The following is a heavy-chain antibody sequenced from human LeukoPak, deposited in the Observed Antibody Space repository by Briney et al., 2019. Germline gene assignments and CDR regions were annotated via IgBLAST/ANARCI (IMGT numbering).Heavy chain of an antibody. J-gene: IGHJ5*02. CDR3: ARGWDIVVVVAATRGLSWFDP. Sequence: GGSLRLSCAASGFTFSSYAMHWVRQAPGKGLEWVAVISYDGSNKYYADSVKGRFTISRDNSKNTLYLQMNSLRAEDTAVYYCARGWDIVVVVAATRGLSWFDPWGQGTLVTVSS. CDR2: ISYDGSNK. V-gene: IGHV3-30-3*01. CDR1: GFTFSSYA. D-gene: IGHD2-15*01.